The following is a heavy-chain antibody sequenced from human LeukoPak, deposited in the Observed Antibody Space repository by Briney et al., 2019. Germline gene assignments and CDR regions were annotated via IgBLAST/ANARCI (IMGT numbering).Heavy chain of an antibody. CDR3: ARDADYYDSSGYYRVVDY. Sequence: SETLSLTCTVSGGSISSYYWSWIRQPPGKGLEWIGYIYYSGSTNYNPSLKSRVTISVDTSKNQFSLKLSSVTAADTAVYYCARDADYYDSSGYYRVVDYWGQGTPVTVSS. CDR1: GGSISSYY. V-gene: IGHV4-59*01. J-gene: IGHJ4*02. CDR2: IYYSGST. D-gene: IGHD3-22*01.